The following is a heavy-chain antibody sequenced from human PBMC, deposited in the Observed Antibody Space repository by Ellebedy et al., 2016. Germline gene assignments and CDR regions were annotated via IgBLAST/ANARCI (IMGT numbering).Heavy chain of an antibody. V-gene: IGHV4-39*07. CDR2: IYYSGST. J-gene: IGHJ4*02. D-gene: IGHD3-10*01. CDR1: GGSISSSSYY. Sequence: SETLSLXXTVSGGSISSSSYYWGWIRQPPGKGLEWIGSIYYSGSTYYNPSLKSRVTISVDTSKNQFSLKLSSVTAADTAVYYCAGTYYYGSGSYRFDYWGQGTLVTVSS. CDR3: AGTYYYGSGSYRFDY.